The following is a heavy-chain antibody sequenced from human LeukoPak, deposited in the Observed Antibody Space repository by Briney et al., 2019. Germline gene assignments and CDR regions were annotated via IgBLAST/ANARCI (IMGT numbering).Heavy chain of an antibody. J-gene: IGHJ4*02. V-gene: IGHV4-30-2*01. Sequence: PSQTLSLTCAVSSGSISSGGHSWSWIRQPPGTGLEWIGYIYHSGSTYYNPSLKSRVTISVDRSKNQFSLKLSSVTAADTAVYYCARASIAAAGTGFDYWGQGILVTVSS. CDR1: SGSISSGGHS. D-gene: IGHD6-13*01. CDR2: IYHSGST. CDR3: ARASIAAAGTGFDY.